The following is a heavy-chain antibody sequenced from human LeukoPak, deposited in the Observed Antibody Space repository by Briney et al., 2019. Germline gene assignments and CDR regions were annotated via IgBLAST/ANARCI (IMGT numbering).Heavy chain of an antibody. J-gene: IGHJ4*02. D-gene: IGHD3-10*01. V-gene: IGHV3-30*02. CDR3: AEDHGGYGSFDY. Sequence: GGTLRLSCAASGFTFSSYGMHWVRRAPGKGLEWVSFIRYDGSTTYYADSVKGRFTISRDNSKKTLHLQMNSLRAEDTAVYYCAEDHGGYGSFDYWGQGTLVTVSS. CDR1: GFTFSSYG. CDR2: IRYDGSTT.